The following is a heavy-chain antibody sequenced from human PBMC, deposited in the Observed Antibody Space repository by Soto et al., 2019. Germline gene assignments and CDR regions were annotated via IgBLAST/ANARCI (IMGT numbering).Heavy chain of an antibody. D-gene: IGHD3-9*01. Sequence: EVQLVESGGGLVKPGGSLRLSCAASGFTFSSYSMNWVRQAPGKGLEWVSSISSSSSYIYYADSVKGRFTISRDNAKNSLYLKMNSLRAEDTAVYYCARRDQTGYYAFDIWGQGTMVTVSS. V-gene: IGHV3-21*01. CDR2: ISSSSSYI. CDR1: GFTFSSYS. CDR3: ARRDQTGYYAFDI. J-gene: IGHJ3*02.